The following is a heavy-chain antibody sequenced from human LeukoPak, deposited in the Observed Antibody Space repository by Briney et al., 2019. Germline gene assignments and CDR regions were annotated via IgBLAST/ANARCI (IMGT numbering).Heavy chain of an antibody. Sequence: SETLSLTCAVYGGSFSGYYWSWIRQPPGKGLEWIGEINHSGSTNYNPSLKSRVTISVDTSKNQFSLKLSSVTAADTAVYYCARGMVGATKLDYWGQGTLVTVSS. D-gene: IGHD1-26*01. V-gene: IGHV4-34*01. CDR1: GGSFSGYY. CDR2: INHSGST. CDR3: ARGMVGATKLDY. J-gene: IGHJ4*02.